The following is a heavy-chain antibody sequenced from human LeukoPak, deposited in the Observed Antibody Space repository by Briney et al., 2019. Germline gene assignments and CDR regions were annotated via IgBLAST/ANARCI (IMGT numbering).Heavy chain of an antibody. D-gene: IGHD1-26*01. Sequence: GASVKVSCKASGGTFSSYAISWVRQAPGQGLEWMGRIIPILGIANYAQKFQGRVTITTDESTSTAYVELSSLRSEDTAVYFCARDQKVGATPYFGMDVWGQGTTVTVSS. CDR3: ARDQKVGATPYFGMDV. V-gene: IGHV1-69*04. J-gene: IGHJ6*02. CDR2: IIPILGIA. CDR1: GGTFSSYA.